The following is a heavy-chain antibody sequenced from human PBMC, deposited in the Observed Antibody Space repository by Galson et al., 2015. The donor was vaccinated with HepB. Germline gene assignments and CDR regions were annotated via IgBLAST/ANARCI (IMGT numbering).Heavy chain of an antibody. V-gene: IGHV1-69*13. CDR2: IIPIFGTA. Sequence: SVKVSCKASGGTFSSYAISWVRQAPGQGLEWMGGIIPIFGTANYAQKFQGRVTITADESTSTAYMELSSLRSEDTAVYYCARAGDTAMVSPNDYYGMDVWGQGTTVTVSS. CDR3: ARAGDTAMVSPNDYYGMDV. D-gene: IGHD5-18*01. J-gene: IGHJ6*02. CDR1: GGTFSSYA.